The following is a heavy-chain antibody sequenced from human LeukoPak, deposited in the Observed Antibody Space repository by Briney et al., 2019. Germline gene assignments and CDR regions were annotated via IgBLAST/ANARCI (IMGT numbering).Heavy chain of an antibody. J-gene: IGHJ4*02. V-gene: IGHV3-66*02. CDR3: ARDAAAGRFDY. CDR2: IYSGGNT. CDR1: GFTVSSNY. Sequence: GGSLRLSCAASGFTVSSNYMSWVRQAPGKGLEWVSVIYSGGNTYYADSVKGRFTISRDNAKNSLYLQMNSLRAEDTAVYYCARDAAAGRFDYWGQGTLVTVSS. D-gene: IGHD6-13*01.